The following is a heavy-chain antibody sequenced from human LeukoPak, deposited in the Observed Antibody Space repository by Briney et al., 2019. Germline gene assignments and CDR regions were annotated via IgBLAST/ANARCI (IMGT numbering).Heavy chain of an antibody. V-gene: IGHV1-2*02. CDR2: INPNSGGT. CDR3: ARYRSGSANWFDP. D-gene: IGHD1-26*01. Sequence: ASVKVSCKASGYTFTGYYMHWVRQAPGQGLEWMGWINPNSGGTNYAQKFQGRVTMTRDTSISTAYMELRSLRSDDTAVYYCARYRSGSANWFDPWGQGTLVTVSS. J-gene: IGHJ5*02. CDR1: GYTFTGYY.